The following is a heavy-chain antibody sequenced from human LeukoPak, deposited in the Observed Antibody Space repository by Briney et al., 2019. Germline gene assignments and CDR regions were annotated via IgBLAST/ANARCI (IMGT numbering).Heavy chain of an antibody. CDR2: ISWNSGSI. CDR1: GFTFDDHA. V-gene: IGHV3-9*01. Sequence: GRSLRLSCAASGFTFDDHAMHWVRQAPGKGLEWVSGISWNSGSIGYADSVKGRFTISRDNAKNSLYLQMNSLRAEDTALYYCAKGREQWLPHDAFDIWGQGTMVTVSS. J-gene: IGHJ3*02. CDR3: AKGREQWLPHDAFDI. D-gene: IGHD6-19*01.